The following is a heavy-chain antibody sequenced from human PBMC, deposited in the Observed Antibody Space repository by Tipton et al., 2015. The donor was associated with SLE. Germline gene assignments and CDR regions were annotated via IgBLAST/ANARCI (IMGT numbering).Heavy chain of an antibody. CDR3: ARGSGYTSVFGAFDI. V-gene: IGHV4-59*01. Sequence: TLSLTCTVSGGSIRSYCWSWIRQPPGKGLEWIAWICYSGSTNYSPSLRSRVTISLDTSRHQFFLKLSSATAADTAVYYCARGSGYTSVFGAFDIWGQGTMVSVSS. J-gene: IGHJ3*02. CDR2: ICYSGST. CDR1: GGSIRSYC. D-gene: IGHD5-18*01.